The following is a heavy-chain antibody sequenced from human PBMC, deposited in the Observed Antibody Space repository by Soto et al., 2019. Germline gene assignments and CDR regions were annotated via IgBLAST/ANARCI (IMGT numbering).Heavy chain of an antibody. J-gene: IGHJ6*02. D-gene: IGHD2-15*01. CDR3: VRLVVVTSTPPYHYYGMDV. Sequence: SGPTLVNPTQTLTLTCTFSGFSLTTREVGVGWIRQPPGKAPEWLAVIYWDDDKRYSPSLKSRLTITKDTSKNQVVLKMTNMDPVDTATYYCVRLVVVTSTPPYHYYGMDVWGQGTTVTAP. CDR2: IYWDDDK. CDR1: GFSLTTREVG. V-gene: IGHV2-5*02.